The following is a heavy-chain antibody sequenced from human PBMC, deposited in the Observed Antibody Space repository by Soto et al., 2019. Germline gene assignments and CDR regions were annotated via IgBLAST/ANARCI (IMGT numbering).Heavy chain of an antibody. CDR1: GDSISNLDYF. V-gene: IGHV4-30-4*01. CDR2: IYKSATT. Sequence: SETLSLTCSVSGDSISNLDYFWAWIRQPPGQALEYIGYIYKSATTYYNPSFESRVAISVDTSRSQFPLNVTSVTAADTAVYFCARGRYCLTGRCFPNWFDSWGQGALVTVS. J-gene: IGHJ5*01. CDR3: ARGRYCLTGRCFPNWFDS. D-gene: IGHD7-27*01.